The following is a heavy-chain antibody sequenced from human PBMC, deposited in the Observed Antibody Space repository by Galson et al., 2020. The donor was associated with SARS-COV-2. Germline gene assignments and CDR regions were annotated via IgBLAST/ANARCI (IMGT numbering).Heavy chain of an antibody. CDR2: ISGSGGTT. D-gene: IGHD1-26*01. CDR3: DIQVGATTYGYYYYGMDV. CDR1: GFTFSSYA. J-gene: IGHJ6*02. Sequence: GGSLRLSCAASGFTFSSYAMSWVRQAPGKGLEWVSAISGSGGTTYYADSVKGRFTISRDNSKNTLYLQMNSLRAEDTAVYYCDIQVGATTYGYYYYGMDVWGQGTTVTVSS. V-gene: IGHV3-23*01.